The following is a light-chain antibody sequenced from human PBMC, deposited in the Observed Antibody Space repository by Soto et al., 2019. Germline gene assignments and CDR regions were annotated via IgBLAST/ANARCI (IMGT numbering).Light chain of an antibody. J-gene: IGKJ5*01. Sequence: EIVMTQSPATLSVPPGERATLSCRASQSVGSDLAWYQQKPGQAPRLLIYGASTRATGIPARFSGSGSGTDFTLTISRLEPEDFAVYYCQQYGSSPMTFGQGTRLEIK. V-gene: IGKV3-15*01. CDR3: QQYGSSPMT. CDR1: QSVGSD. CDR2: GAS.